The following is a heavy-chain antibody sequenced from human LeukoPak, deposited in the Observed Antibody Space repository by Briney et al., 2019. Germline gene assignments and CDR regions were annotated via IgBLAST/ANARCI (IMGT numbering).Heavy chain of an antibody. CDR1: GFTFSNAW. CDR2: IKSKTDGGTT. V-gene: IGHV3-15*01. J-gene: IGHJ6*04. CDR3: TTEPVVITTVRGVNHYYGMDV. Sequence: PGGSLRLSCAASGFTFSNAWMSWVRQAPGKGLEWVGRIKSKTDGGTTDYAAPVKGRFTISRDDSKNTLYLQMNSLKTEDTAVYYRTTEPVVITTVRGVNHYYGMDVWGKGTTVTVSS. D-gene: IGHD3-10*01.